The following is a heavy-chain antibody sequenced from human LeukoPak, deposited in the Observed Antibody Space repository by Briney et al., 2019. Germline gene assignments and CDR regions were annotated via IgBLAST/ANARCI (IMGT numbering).Heavy chain of an antibody. V-gene: IGHV3-7*01. J-gene: IGHJ4*02. CDR3: ARDSGELPLGY. CDR2: IKQDGSEK. Sequence: GGSLRLSCAASGFTFSSYSMNWVRQAPGKGLEWVANIKQDGSEKYDVDSVRGRFTISRDNAKNSLYLQMSSLRAEDTAIYYCARDSGELPLGYWGQGTLVTVSS. CDR1: GFTFSSYS. D-gene: IGHD3-16*01.